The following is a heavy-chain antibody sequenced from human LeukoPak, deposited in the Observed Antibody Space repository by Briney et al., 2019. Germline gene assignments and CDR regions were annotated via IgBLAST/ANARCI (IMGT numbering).Heavy chain of an antibody. D-gene: IGHD3-10*01. CDR3: ARGGGSYYYGSEY. CDR2: ISSSSSYT. J-gene: IGHJ4*02. V-gene: IGHV3-11*05. Sequence: GGSLRLSCAASGFTFSDYYMSWMRQAPGKGLEWVSYISSSSSYTNYADSVKGRFTISRDNAKNSLYLQMNSLRAEDTAVYYCARGGGSYYYGSEYWGQGTLVTVSS. CDR1: GFTFSDYY.